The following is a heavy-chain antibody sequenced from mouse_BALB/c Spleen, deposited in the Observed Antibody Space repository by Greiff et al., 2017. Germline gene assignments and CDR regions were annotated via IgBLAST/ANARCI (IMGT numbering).Heavy chain of an antibody. Sequence: VKLQQSGPGLVQPSQSLSITCTVSGFSLTSYGVHWVRQSPGKGLEWLGVIWSGGSTDYNAAFISRLSISKDNSKSQVFFKMNSLQANDTAIYYCARIYYYGSSYVSYAMDYWGQGTSVTVSS. CDR2: IWSGGST. CDR3: ARIYYYGSSYVSYAMDY. CDR1: GFSLTSYG. D-gene: IGHD1-1*01. V-gene: IGHV2-2*02. J-gene: IGHJ4*01.